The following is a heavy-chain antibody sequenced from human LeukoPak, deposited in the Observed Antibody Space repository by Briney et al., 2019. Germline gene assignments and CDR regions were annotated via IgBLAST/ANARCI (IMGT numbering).Heavy chain of an antibody. V-gene: IGHV3-74*01. CDR1: GFTLSHYW. J-gene: IGHJ4*02. CDR2: IQNDGSTT. CDR3: ARGDNPGAFDY. Sequence: GGSLRLSCAASGFTLSHYWMHWVRQGPGKGLVWVSLIQNDGSTTSYADSVKGRFTISRDNAKNTLYLQMNSLRDEDTAVYYCARGDNPGAFDYWGRGALVTVSS. D-gene: IGHD1-1*01.